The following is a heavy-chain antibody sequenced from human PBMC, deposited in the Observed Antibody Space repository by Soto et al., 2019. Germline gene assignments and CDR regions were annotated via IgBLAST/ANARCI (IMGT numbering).Heavy chain of an antibody. D-gene: IGHD5-12*01. CDR2: IYYSGST. J-gene: IGHJ4*02. CDR3: ARGGDGYNIDH. V-gene: IGHV4-31*03. Sequence: QVQLQESGPGLVKPSQTLSLTCTVSGGSISSGGFYWSWIRQHPGKGLEWIGYIYYSGSTYYNPSLKSRVTISLDTSKNQFSLKLSSVTAADTAVYYCARGGDGYNIDHWGQGTLVTVSS. CDR1: GGSISSGGFY.